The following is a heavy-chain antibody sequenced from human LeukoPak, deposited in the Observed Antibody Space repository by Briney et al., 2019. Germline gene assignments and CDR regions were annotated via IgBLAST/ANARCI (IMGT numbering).Heavy chain of an antibody. Sequence: PGGSLRLSCAASGFTFSSFEMNWVRQAPGKGLEWVSYISSSGSTIYHADSVKGRFTISRDNAKNSLYLQMNSLRAEDTAVYYCARRVGAIDFWGQGTLVTVSS. D-gene: IGHD1-26*01. V-gene: IGHV3-48*03. CDR2: ISSSGSTI. J-gene: IGHJ4*02. CDR3: ARRVGAIDF. CDR1: GFTFSSFE.